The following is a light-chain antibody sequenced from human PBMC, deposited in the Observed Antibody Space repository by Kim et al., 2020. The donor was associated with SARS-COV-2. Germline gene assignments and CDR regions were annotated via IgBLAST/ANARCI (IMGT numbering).Light chain of an antibody. Sequence: EIVLTQSPGTLSLYPGERATLSCRASQSVSSSYLAWYQQKPGQAPRLLIYGASSRATGIPDRFRGSGSGTDFTLTISRLEPEDFAVYYCQQYGSSPYSFGQGTKREI. J-gene: IGKJ2*03. CDR2: GAS. CDR3: QQYGSSPYS. V-gene: IGKV3-20*01. CDR1: QSVSSSY.